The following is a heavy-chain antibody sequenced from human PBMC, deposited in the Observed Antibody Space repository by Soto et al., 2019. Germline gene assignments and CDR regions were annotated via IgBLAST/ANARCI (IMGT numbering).Heavy chain of an antibody. CDR3: ARGGYCSGGSCYWNY. Sequence: SETLSLTCTVSGGSISRYYWSWIRQSPGKGLEWIGYIYYSGSTNYNPSLKSRVTISVDTSKNQFSLKLSSVTAADTAVYYCARGGYCSGGSCYWNYWGQGTLVTVSS. D-gene: IGHD2-15*01. V-gene: IGHV4-59*01. CDR1: GGSISRYY. CDR2: IYYSGST. J-gene: IGHJ4*02.